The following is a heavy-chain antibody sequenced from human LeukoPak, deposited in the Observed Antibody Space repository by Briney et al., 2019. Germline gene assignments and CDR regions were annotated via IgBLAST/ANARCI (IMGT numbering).Heavy chain of an antibody. CDR3: ARDEGYCSGGSCAAGSWFDP. CDR1: GYTFTSYG. V-gene: IGHV1-18*01. CDR2: ISAYNGNT. Sequence: GSVKVSCKASGYTFTSYGISRVRQAPGQGLEWMGWISAYNGNTNYAQKLQGRVTMTTDTSTSTAYMELRSLRSDDTAVYYCARDEGYCSGGSCAAGSWFDPWGQGTLVTVSS. J-gene: IGHJ5*02. D-gene: IGHD2-15*01.